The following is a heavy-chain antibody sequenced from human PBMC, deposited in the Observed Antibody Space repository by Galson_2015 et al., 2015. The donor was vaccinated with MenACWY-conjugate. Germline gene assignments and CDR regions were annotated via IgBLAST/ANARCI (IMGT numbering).Heavy chain of an antibody. CDR3: ARAGSENCRTTNCLSLGAKFSYYYYMDV. V-gene: IGHV3-53*01. Sequence: SLRLSCAASGFTVNTNYMTWVRQAPGKGLEWVSIIYSGGSTYYPDSVRGRFTISRDNSKNTLYLQMDSLRADDTAVYYCARAGSENCRTTNCLSLGAKFSYYYYMDVWGKGNTVTVSS. CDR2: IYSGGST. J-gene: IGHJ6*03. CDR1: GFTVNTNY. D-gene: IGHD2-2*01.